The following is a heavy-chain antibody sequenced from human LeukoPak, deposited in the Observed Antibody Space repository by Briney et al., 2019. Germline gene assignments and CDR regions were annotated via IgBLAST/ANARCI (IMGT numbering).Heavy chain of an antibody. J-gene: IGHJ4*02. D-gene: IGHD6-19*01. CDR3: AKDSSGWYSHFDY. Sequence: GGSLRLPCAASGFTFSSYAMSWVRQAPGKGLEWVAVISYDGSNKYYADSVKGRFTISRDNSKNTLYLQMNSLRAEDTAVYYCAKDSSGWYSHFDYWGQGTLVTVSS. CDR2: ISYDGSNK. CDR1: GFTFSSYA. V-gene: IGHV3-30*18.